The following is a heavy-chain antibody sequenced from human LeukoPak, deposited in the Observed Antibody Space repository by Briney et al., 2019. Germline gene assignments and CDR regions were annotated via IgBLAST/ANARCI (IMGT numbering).Heavy chain of an antibody. V-gene: IGHV4-59*01. CDR3: ARVDYFDWLSPDF. J-gene: IGHJ4*02. CDR1: GGSISSYY. Sequence: SETLSLTCTVSGGSISSYYWSWIRQPPGKGLEWIGYIYYSGSTNYNPSLKSRVTISVDTSKNQFSLKLSSVTAADTAVYYCARVDYFDWLSPDFWGQGTLVTVSS. CDR2: IYYSGST. D-gene: IGHD3-9*01.